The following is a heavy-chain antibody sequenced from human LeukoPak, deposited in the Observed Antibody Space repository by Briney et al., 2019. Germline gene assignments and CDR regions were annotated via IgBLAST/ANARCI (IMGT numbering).Heavy chain of an antibody. V-gene: IGHV3-66*01. D-gene: IGHD6-13*01. CDR3: AKELYRSSGWYAFDI. CDR1: GFTVSSNY. CDR2: IYSGGST. Sequence: GGSLRLSCAASGFTVSSNYMSWVRQAPGKGLEWVSVIYSGGSTYYADSVKGRFTISRDNSKNTLYLQMNSLRAEDTAVYYCAKELYRSSGWYAFDIWGQGTMVAVSS. J-gene: IGHJ3*02.